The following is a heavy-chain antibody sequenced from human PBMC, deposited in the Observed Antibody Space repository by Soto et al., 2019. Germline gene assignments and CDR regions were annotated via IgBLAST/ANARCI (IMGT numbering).Heavy chain of an antibody. D-gene: IGHD2-21*01. V-gene: IGHV1-8*01. Sequence: QVKLVQSGAEVRKPGASVKVSCEASGYTFTSYDIYWVRQATGQGLEWMGWMNPNTGNSGYAQKFQGRVTMTSDTSISTAHMELSSLRSEDTAVYYCSRRAETNGCNGVGADKSYFDFWGQGTLVTVSS. J-gene: IGHJ4*02. CDR3: SRRAETNGCNGVGADKSYFDF. CDR2: MNPNTGNS. CDR1: GYTFTSYD.